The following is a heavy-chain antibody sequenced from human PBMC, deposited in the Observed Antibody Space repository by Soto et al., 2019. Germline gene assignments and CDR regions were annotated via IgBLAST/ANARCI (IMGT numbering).Heavy chain of an antibody. Sequence: QVQLVQSGAEVKKPGASVKVSCKASGYTFTSYYMHWVRQAPGQGLEWMGIINPSGGSTRYAQRFQGKVTFTKDTATGTVFMELSSLRSESTAVYYCARGGDYYPNDDWGQGTLVTVSS. CDR3: ARGGDYYPNDD. D-gene: IGHD3-10*01. V-gene: IGHV1-46*01. CDR1: GYTFTSYY. CDR2: INPSGGST. J-gene: IGHJ4*02.